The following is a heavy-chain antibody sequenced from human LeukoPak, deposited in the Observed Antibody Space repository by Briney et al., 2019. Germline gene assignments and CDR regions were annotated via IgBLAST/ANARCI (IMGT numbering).Heavy chain of an antibody. V-gene: IGHV3-23*01. J-gene: IGHJ4*02. CDR2: ISDGGDTT. CDR3: AKTQGFFDH. CDR1: GFTFSNNG. Sequence: GGSLRLTCAASGFTFSNNGMTWVRQAPGKGMEWVTGISDGGDTTYDAGSVKGRFTVSRDNSKNILYLQMNSLRAEDTAIYYCAKTQGFFDHWGQGSLVTVSS.